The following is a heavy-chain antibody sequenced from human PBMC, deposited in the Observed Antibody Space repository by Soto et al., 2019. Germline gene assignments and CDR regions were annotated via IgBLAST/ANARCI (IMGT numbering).Heavy chain of an antibody. Sequence: PGESLKISCKGSGYTFTNYWIAWVRQMPGKGLEWMGRIDPSDSYTNYSPTFQGHVTISADKSISTAYLQWSSLKASDTAMYYCASPGLRGVPDYYYYGMDVRGQGTTVTVSS. CDR2: IDPSDSYT. CDR3: ASPGLRGVPDYYYYGMDV. CDR1: GYTFTNYW. J-gene: IGHJ6*02. D-gene: IGHD3-10*01. V-gene: IGHV5-10-1*01.